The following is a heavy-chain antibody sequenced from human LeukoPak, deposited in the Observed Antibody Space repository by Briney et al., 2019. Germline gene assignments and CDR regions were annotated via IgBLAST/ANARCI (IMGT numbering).Heavy chain of an antibody. D-gene: IGHD4-17*01. Sequence: SGTLSLTCAVSGGSISSSNWWSWVRPPPGKGLEWIGEIYNSGSTNYNPSLKSRVTISVDKSKNQFSLKLSSVTAADTAVYYCARDGYYYGDTNWFDPWGQGTLVTVSS. CDR1: GGSISSSNW. J-gene: IGHJ5*02. CDR2: IYNSGST. CDR3: ARDGYYYGDTNWFDP. V-gene: IGHV4-4*02.